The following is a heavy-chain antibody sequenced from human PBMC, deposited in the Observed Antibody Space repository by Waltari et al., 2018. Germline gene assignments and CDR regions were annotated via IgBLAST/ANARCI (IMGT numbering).Heavy chain of an antibody. V-gene: IGHV5-51*01. CDR3: ARTPWYSGSYYYFDY. CDR2: IYPGDSDT. D-gene: IGHD1-26*01. CDR1: GYSCTSYR. Sequence: VQLVQSGAEVKQPGESLQISCKGSGYSCTSYRIGWVRQMPGKGLEWMGIIYPGDSDTRYSPSFQGQVTISADKSISTAYLQWSSLKASDTAMYYCARTPWYSGSYYYFDYWGQGTLVAVSS. J-gene: IGHJ4*02.